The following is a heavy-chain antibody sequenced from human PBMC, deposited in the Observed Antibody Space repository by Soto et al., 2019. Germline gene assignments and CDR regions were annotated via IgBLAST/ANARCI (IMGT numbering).Heavy chain of an antibody. CDR2: IKQDGSEK. CDR3: AREDCSSTKCYGDMDV. J-gene: IGHJ6*03. V-gene: IGHV3-7*01. Sequence: GGSLRLSCAASGFTFSSYWMSWVRQAPGKGLEWVANIKQDGSEKYYVDSVKGRFTISRDNAKNSLYLQMNSLRAEDTAVYYCAREDCSSTKCYGDMDVRGKGTTVTVSS. D-gene: IGHD2-2*01. CDR1: GFTFSSYW.